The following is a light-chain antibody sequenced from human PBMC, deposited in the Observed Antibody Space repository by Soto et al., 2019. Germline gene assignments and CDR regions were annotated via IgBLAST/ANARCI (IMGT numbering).Light chain of an antibody. Sequence: QAVLTQPPSASGTPGRRVTLSCSGSSSNIGSNTVNWYQQLPGTAPKLLIFSNNQRPSGVPDRFSGSKSGASASLAISGLQSEDDADYYCAAWDDSLNGVVFGGGTKLTVL. CDR1: SSNIGSNT. CDR2: SNN. V-gene: IGLV1-44*01. J-gene: IGLJ2*01. CDR3: AAWDDSLNGVV.